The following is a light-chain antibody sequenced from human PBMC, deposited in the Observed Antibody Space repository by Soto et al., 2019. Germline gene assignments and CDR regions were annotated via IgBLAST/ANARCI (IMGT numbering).Light chain of an antibody. CDR2: DVS. V-gene: IGLV2-11*01. CDR1: SSDVGGYNF. Sequence: QSALTQPRSVSGSPGQSVTISCTGTSSDVGGYNFVSWYQQHPGKAPKLMIYDVSQRPSGVPDRFSGSKSGNTASLTLSGLRADDEADYYCCSYAGSYNYVFGTGTQLTVL. J-gene: IGLJ1*01. CDR3: CSYAGSYNYV.